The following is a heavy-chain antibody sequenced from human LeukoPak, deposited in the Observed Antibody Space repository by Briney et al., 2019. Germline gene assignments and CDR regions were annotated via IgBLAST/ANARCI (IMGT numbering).Heavy chain of an antibody. J-gene: IGHJ4*02. CDR3: VRGGSGWYYFDY. D-gene: IGHD6-19*01. V-gene: IGHV3-13*04. CDR1: GFTFTNYD. Sequence: GGPLRLSCAASGFTFTNYDMHWVRQVPGKGLEWVSAIGIAGDTYYPGSVRGRFTISREDAKNSLYLQMNSLRDGDTAVYYCVRGGSGWYYFDYWGQGTLVTVSS. CDR2: IGIAGDT.